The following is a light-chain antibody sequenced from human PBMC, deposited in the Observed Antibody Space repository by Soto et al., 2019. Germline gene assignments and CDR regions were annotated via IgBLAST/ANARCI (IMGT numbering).Light chain of an antibody. V-gene: IGLV4-60*03. CDR2: LEGSGSY. Sequence: QSVLTQSSSASASLGSSVKLTCTLSSGHNNYIIAWHQQQPGKAPRYLMRLEGSGSYNKGSGVPARFSGSSSGADRYLTISTLQSEDEADYYCETWDSNTWVFGGGTKLTVL. J-gene: IGLJ3*02. CDR1: SGHNNYI. CDR3: ETWDSNTWV.